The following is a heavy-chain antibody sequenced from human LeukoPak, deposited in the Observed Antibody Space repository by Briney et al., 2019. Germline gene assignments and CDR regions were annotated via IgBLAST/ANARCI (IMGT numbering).Heavy chain of an antibody. J-gene: IGHJ4*02. D-gene: IGHD3-9*01. Sequence: SETLSLTCTVSGGSISSSSYYWGWIRQPPGKGLEWIGSIYYSGSTYYNPSLKSRVTISVDTSKNQFSLKLSSVTAADTAVYYCARRGILTGYYPGDYWGQGTLATVSS. CDR3: ARRGILTGYYPGDY. V-gene: IGHV4-39*01. CDR2: IYYSGST. CDR1: GGSISSSSYY.